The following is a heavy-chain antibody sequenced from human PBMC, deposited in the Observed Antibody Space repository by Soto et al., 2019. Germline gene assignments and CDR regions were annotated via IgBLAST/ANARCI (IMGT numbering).Heavy chain of an antibody. CDR1: GYTFTGYY. Sequence: ASVEVSCKASGYTFTGYYIHWVRQAPGQGLEWMGWINPNSGGTNYAQKFQGWVTMTRDTSISTAYMELSRLRSDDTAVYYCASSQRYCSGGSCYPGYYRMDVWAPRHTVTXSS. CDR3: ASSQRYCSGGSCYPGYYRMDV. D-gene: IGHD2-15*01. CDR2: INPNSGGT. V-gene: IGHV1-2*04. J-gene: IGHJ6*02.